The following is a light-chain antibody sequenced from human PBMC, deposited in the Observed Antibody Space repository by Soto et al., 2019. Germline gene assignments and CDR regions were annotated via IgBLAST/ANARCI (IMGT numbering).Light chain of an antibody. J-gene: IGKJ2*01. CDR2: GAS. CDR3: QQYTNWPYT. V-gene: IGKV3-15*01. Sequence: EIVMTQSPATLSVSPGERASLSCRASQSVGSNLAWYQQTAGQAPSLLIYGASTRATGIPARFSGSGSGTXXXXTXXXLXSXDFAVYSCQQYTNWPYTFGQGTKLEIK. CDR1: QSVGSN.